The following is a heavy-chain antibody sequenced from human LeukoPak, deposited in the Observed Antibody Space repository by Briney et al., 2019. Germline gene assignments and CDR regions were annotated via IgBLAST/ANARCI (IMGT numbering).Heavy chain of an antibody. CDR3: ARGNDSGGWYFYEMLDY. Sequence: ASVKVSCKASGYTFTSYDINWVRQATGQGLEWMGWMNPNNGNTDYAQKFQGRVTLTRNTSISTAYMELSSLRSDDTAVYYCARGNDSGGWYFYEMLDYWGQGTLVTVSS. D-gene: IGHD6-19*01. CDR1: GYTFTSYD. CDR2: MNPNNGNT. J-gene: IGHJ4*02. V-gene: IGHV1-8*01.